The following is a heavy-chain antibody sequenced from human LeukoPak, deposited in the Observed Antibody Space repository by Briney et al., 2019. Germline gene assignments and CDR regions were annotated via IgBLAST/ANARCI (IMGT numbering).Heavy chain of an antibody. D-gene: IGHD6-6*01. J-gene: IGHJ5*01. CDR1: GGSISSYY. V-gene: IGHV4-59*08. CDR2: IYYSGST. Sequence: SETLSLTCTVSGGSISSYYWSWIRQPPGKGLEWIGYIYYSGSTNYNPSLKSRVTISVDTSKNQFSLKLSSVTAADTAVYFCARRPMIAAPTRWFDSWGQGTLVTVSS. CDR3: ARRPMIAAPTRWFDS.